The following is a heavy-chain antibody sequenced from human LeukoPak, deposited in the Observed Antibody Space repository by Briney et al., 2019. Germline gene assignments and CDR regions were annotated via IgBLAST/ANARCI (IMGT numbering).Heavy chain of an antibody. V-gene: IGHV4-39*01. J-gene: IGHJ3*02. Sequence: SETLSLTCTVSGGSISSTIYYCAWIRQPPGKGLEWIGSIYYGGKTYYNPSLKSRVTTSVDTSKNQFPLKLSSVTAADTAVYYCARHLGGSGSTDAFDIWGQGTVVTVSS. CDR1: GGSISSTIYY. CDR2: IYYGGKT. D-gene: IGHD3-3*01. CDR3: ARHLGGSGSTDAFDI.